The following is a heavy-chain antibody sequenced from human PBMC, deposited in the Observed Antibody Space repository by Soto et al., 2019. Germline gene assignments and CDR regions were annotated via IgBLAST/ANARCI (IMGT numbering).Heavy chain of an antibody. CDR1: GGTFSNYA. CDR3: ARWLKEAGIGGNDYSGMDV. D-gene: IGHD6-19*01. V-gene: IGHV1-69*12. J-gene: IGHJ6*02. Sequence: QVQLVQSGAEVKKPGSSVKVSCKASGGTFSNYAFSWVRQAPGQGLEWLGGIMPIFGRADYAKKFRGRATSPATEPTTPANMELSSVRCEDTAVYSGARWLKEAGIGGNDYSGMDVWGQGTTVTVSS. CDR2: IMPIFGRA.